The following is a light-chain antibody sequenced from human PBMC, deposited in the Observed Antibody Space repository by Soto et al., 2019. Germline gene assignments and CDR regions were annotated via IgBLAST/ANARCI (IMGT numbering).Light chain of an antibody. CDR2: AVS. CDR3: SSYAGGDVL. J-gene: IGLJ3*02. CDR1: SGDIGLYNY. V-gene: IGLV2-11*01. Sequence: QSALTQPRSVSGSPGQSITISCTGTSGDIGLYNYVSWYQQHAGKAPKLLIYAVSQRPSGVPDRFSASKSAITASLTISGLQADYEADYYCSSYAGGDVLFGGGTKLTVL.